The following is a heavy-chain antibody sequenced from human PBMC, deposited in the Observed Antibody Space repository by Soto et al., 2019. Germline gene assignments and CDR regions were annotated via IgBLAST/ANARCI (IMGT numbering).Heavy chain of an antibody. CDR1: GFTFSSYA. CDR3: VKDSAIVVVPAAMAYYYYGMDV. V-gene: IGHV3-64D*08. CDR2: ISSNGGST. D-gene: IGHD2-2*01. J-gene: IGHJ6*02. Sequence: GGSLRLSCSASGFTFSSYAMHWVRQAPGKGLEYVSAISSNGGSTYYADSVKGRFTISRDNSKNTLYLQMSSLRAEDTAVYYCVKDSAIVVVPAAMAYYYYGMDVWGQGTTVTVSS.